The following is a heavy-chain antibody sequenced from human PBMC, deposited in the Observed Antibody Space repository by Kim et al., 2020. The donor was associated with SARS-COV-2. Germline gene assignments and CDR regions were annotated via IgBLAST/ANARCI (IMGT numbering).Heavy chain of an antibody. D-gene: IGHD2-8*01. CDR3: ARQWRLKGVMRWFDP. Sequence: PSLKSRVTISVDTSKNQFSLKLSSVTAADTAVYYCARQWRLKGVMRWFDPWGQGTLVTVSS. V-gene: IGHV4-39*01. J-gene: IGHJ5*02.